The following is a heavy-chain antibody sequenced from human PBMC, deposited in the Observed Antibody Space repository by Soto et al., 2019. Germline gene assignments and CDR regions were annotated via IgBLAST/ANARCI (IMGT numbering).Heavy chain of an antibody. V-gene: IGHV1-58*01. CDR2: IVVGSGNT. Sequence: SVKVSCKASGYTFTSSAVQWVRQARGQRLEWIGWIVVGSGNTNYAQKFQERVTITRDMSTSTAYMELSSLRSEDTAVYYCAADSGITAYDAFDIWGQGTMVTVSS. J-gene: IGHJ3*02. CDR1: GYTFTSSA. D-gene: IGHD3-16*01. CDR3: AADSGITAYDAFDI.